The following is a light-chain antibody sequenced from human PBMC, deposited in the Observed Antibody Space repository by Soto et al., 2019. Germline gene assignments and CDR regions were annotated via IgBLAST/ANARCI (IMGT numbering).Light chain of an antibody. V-gene: IGKV1-5*01. Sequence: DIQMTQSPSTLSSSIGDRVTITCRASHSLNGRLAWYRQRPGHAPDLLIYDVSTLEPGVPSRFSGTGSETEFTLTISGLQPDDFATYYCQHYNYYSTFGQGTRLEIK. CDR2: DVS. J-gene: IGKJ5*01. CDR1: HSLNGR. CDR3: QHYNYYST.